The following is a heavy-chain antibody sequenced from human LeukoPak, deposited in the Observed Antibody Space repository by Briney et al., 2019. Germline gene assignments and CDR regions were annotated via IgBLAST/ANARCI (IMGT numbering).Heavy chain of an antibody. J-gene: IGHJ4*02. CDR3: AKDREVGSGSYYIFDY. Sequence: GGSLRLSCAASGFTFSSYAMHWVRQAPGKGLEWVAVISYDGSNKYYADSVKGRFTISRDNSKNTLYLQMNSLRAEDTAVYYCAKDREVGSGSYYIFDYWGQGTLVTVSS. V-gene: IGHV3-30-3*01. CDR1: GFTFSSYA. CDR2: ISYDGSNK. D-gene: IGHD3-10*01.